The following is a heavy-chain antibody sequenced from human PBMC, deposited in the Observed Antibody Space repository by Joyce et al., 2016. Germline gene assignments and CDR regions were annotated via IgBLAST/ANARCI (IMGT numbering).Heavy chain of an antibody. CDR2: IGRSSTTI. V-gene: IGHV3-48*01. J-gene: IGHJ4*02. CDR1: GFNFSSYA. CDR3: ARRSLLLDY. Sequence: EVVPVESGGGLVQPGGSLRLSCAASGFNFSSYAMNWIRQAPGKGLEWVSYIGRSSTTIYYADSVKGRFTISRDDAKNSLYLQMDSLRADDTAMYFCARRSLLLDYWGQGTLVTVSS.